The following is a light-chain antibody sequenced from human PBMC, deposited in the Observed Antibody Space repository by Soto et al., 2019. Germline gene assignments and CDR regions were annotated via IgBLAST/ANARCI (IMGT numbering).Light chain of an antibody. CDR2: YDS. Sequence: SYELTQPPSVSVAPGKTARITCGGNNIGSKSVHWYQQKPGQAPVLVIYYDSDRPSGIHERFSGSNSGNTATLTISRVEAGDEADYYCQVWDSSSDHWVFGGGTKLTV. CDR1: NIGSKS. J-gene: IGLJ3*02. CDR3: QVWDSSSDHWV. V-gene: IGLV3-21*04.